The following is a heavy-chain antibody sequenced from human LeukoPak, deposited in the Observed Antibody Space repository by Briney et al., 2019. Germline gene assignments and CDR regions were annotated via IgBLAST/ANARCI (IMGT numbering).Heavy chain of an antibody. Sequence: PGRSLRLSCAASGFTFSSYGMHWVRQAPGKGLEWVAVISYDRSNKYYADSVKGRFTISRDNSKNTLYLQMNSLRAEDAAVYYCAKPLLGELSLLPYWGQGTLVTVSS. V-gene: IGHV3-30*18. CDR3: AKPLLGELSLLPY. D-gene: IGHD3-16*02. CDR1: GFTFSSYG. CDR2: ISYDRSNK. J-gene: IGHJ4*02.